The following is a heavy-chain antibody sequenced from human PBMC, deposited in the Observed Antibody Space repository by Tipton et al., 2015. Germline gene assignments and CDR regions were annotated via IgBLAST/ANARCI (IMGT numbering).Heavy chain of an antibody. J-gene: IGHJ6*02. CDR3: ARAGPEDYTPGSIHYYYYYGMNV. V-gene: IGHV1-69*01. D-gene: IGHD3-10*01. CDR1: GYTFDTYY. Sequence: QVQLVQSGAEMEKPGASLKISCKASGYTFDTYYINWVRQAPGQGLEWMGGIIPIFGTANYAQKFQGRVTITADASTLTAFMELNSLTSEDTAVYYCARAGPEDYTPGSIHYYYYYGMNVWGLGTAVTVSS. CDR2: IIPIFGTA.